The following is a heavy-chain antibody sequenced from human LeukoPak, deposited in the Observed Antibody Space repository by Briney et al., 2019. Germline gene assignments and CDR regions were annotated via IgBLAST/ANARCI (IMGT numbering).Heavy chain of an antibody. CDR2: IYTSGST. CDR3: ARDESLDKACTWFHYFDY. Sequence: SETLSLTCTVSGGSISSYYWSWIRQPAGKGLEWIGRIYTSGSTNYNPSLKSRVTISVDTSKNQFSLKLSSVTAADTAVYYCARDESLDKACTWFHYFDYWGQGTLVTVSS. J-gene: IGHJ4*02. CDR1: GGSISSYY. D-gene: IGHD6-13*01. V-gene: IGHV4-4*07.